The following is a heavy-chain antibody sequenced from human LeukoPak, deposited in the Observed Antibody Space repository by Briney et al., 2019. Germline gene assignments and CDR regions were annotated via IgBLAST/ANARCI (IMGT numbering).Heavy chain of an antibody. CDR1: GYTFTGYY. CDR2: INPNSGGT. CDR3: ARGRWEQTPLPDAFDI. J-gene: IGHJ3*02. V-gene: IGHV1-2*02. Sequence: ASVKVSCKASGYTFTGYYMHWVRQAPGQGLEWMGWINPNSGGTNYAQKFQGRVTMTRDTSISTAYMELSRLRSDDTAVYYCARGRWEQTPLPDAFDIWGQGTMVTVSS. D-gene: IGHD1-26*01.